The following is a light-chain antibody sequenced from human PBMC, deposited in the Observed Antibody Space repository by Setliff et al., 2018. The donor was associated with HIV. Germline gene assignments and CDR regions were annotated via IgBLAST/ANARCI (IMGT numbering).Light chain of an antibody. V-gene: IGLV2-14*03. CDR1: SSDVGGYEF. CDR2: DVS. CDR3: SSYTSSTTLI. J-gene: IGLJ2*01. Sequence: QSALTQPASVSGSPGQSIAMSRTGTSSDVGGYEFVSWYQQHPGKVPKLIIYDVSDRPSGVSDRFSGSKSGNTASLTISGLQAEDEAHYYCSSYTSSTTLIFGGGTKVTVL.